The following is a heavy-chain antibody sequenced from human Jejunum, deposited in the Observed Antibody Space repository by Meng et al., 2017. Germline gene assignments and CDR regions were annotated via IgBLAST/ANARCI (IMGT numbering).Heavy chain of an antibody. D-gene: IGHD2-15*01. V-gene: IGHV1-2*06. CDR1: GYSFIAYY. CDR3: ARESGGSNKYYFDY. CDR2: INPNSGGT. Sequence: QGQVVQSGVEVTKPGASLKVSVKASGYSFIAYYMHWVRKAPGQGLEWVGRINPNSGGTNYARDFQGRVTMTRDTSISTAYMELSRLRSDDTAVYYCARESGGSNKYYFDYWGQGTLVTVSS. J-gene: IGHJ4*02.